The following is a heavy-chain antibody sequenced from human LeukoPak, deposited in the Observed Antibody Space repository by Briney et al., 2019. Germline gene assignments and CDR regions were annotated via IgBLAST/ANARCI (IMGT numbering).Heavy chain of an antibody. Sequence: SVKVPCKASGGTFSSYAISWVRQAPGQGLEWMGRIIPIFGTANYAQKFQGRVTITTDESTSTAYMELSSLRSEDTAVYYCARTGDYVWGSYRLLDYWGQGTLVTVSS. CDR1: GGTFSSYA. V-gene: IGHV1-69*05. CDR3: ARTGDYVWGSYRLLDY. CDR2: IIPIFGTA. J-gene: IGHJ4*02. D-gene: IGHD3-16*02.